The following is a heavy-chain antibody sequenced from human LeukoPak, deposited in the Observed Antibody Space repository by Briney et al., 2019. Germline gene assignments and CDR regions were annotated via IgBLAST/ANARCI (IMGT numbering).Heavy chain of an antibody. CDR1: GGSISSYY. J-gene: IGHJ6*02. V-gene: IGHV4-59*12. Sequence: PSETLSLTCIVSGGSISSYYWSWIRQPPGKGLEWIGHIYYSGTTNYNPSLKSRVTISVDTSKNQFSLKLSSVTAADTAVYYCARGRRLYGMDVWGQGTTVTVSS. CDR3: ARGRRLYGMDV. CDR2: IYYSGTT.